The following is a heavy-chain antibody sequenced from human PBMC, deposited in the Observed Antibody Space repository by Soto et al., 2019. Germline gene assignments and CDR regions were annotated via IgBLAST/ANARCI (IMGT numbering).Heavy chain of an antibody. V-gene: IGHV3-20*04. D-gene: IGHD3-10*01. J-gene: IGHJ6*02. CDR2: INWNGGST. CDR1: GFTFDDYG. Sequence: PGGSLRLSCAASGFTFDDYGMSWVRQAPGKGLEWVSGINWNGGSTGYADSVKGRFTISRDNAKNSLYLQMNSLRAEDTALYYCARDYYGSGSYYRGFLPNYYYGMDVWGQGTTVTVSS. CDR3: ARDYYGSGSYYRGFLPNYYYGMDV.